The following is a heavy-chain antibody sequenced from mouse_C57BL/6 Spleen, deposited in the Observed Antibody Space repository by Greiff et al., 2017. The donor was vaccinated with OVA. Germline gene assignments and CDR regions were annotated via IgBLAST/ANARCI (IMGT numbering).Heavy chain of an antibody. CDR2: LYPSDSET. CDR3: ARRGFAD. J-gene: IGHJ3*01. V-gene: IGHV1-61*01. Sequence: QVQLQQPGAELVRPGSSVKLSCKASGYTFTSYWMDWVKQRPGQGLEWIGNLYPSDSETHYNQKFKDKATLTVDKSSSTAYMQLSSLTSEDSAVYYCARRGFADWGQGTLVTVSA. CDR1: GYTFTSYW.